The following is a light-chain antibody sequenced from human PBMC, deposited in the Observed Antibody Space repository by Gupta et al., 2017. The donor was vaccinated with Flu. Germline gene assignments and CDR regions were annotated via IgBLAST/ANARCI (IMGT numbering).Light chain of an antibody. V-gene: IGKV3-20*01. CDR1: QSVSTSY. CDR2: GAS. J-gene: IGKJ1*01. CDR3: QQYGSLPLT. Sequence: ATLSCRASQSVSTSYLALAWYQQKPGQAPRLLIYGASSRATGIADRFSGSGSGTDFTLIITRLEPEDSAVYYCQQYGSLPLTFGQGTKVEIK.